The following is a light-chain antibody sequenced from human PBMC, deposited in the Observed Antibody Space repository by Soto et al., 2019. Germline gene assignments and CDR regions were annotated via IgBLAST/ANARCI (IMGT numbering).Light chain of an antibody. Sequence: IQLTQSPSSLSASVGDRVTITCRASQGISSYLAWYQQKPGKAPKLLIYAASTLQSGVPSRFSGSGSGTDFTLTISSLQTEDFATYYCQQLNSYFGGGTKLEIK. V-gene: IGKV1-9*01. CDR3: QQLNSY. J-gene: IGKJ4*01. CDR1: QGISSY. CDR2: AAS.